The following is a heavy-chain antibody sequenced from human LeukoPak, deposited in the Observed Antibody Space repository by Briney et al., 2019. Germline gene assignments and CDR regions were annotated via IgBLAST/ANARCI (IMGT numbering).Heavy chain of an antibody. CDR1: GGSIISGDYY. V-gene: IGHV4-30-4*08. CDR3: ARAGVVPAAISRAFAI. D-gene: IGHD2-2*02. Sequence: SETLSLTCIVSGGSIISGDYYWSWIRQPPGKGLEWIGYIYHNGDTYYNPSLKSRVSISVDTSKNQFSLKLSSVTAADTAVYYRARAGVVPAAISRAFAIWGQGSVVTVSS. CDR2: IYHNGDT. J-gene: IGHJ3*02.